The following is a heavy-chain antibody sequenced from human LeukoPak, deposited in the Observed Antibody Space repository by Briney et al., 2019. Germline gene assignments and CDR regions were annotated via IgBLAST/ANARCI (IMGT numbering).Heavy chain of an antibody. J-gene: IGHJ4*02. D-gene: IGHD6-6*01. Sequence: PGGSLRLSCAASGFTFSSYAMHWVRQAPGKGLEWVAVISYDGSNKYYADSVKGRFTISRDNSKNTLYLQMNSLRAEDTAVYYCGAYSSSSTAFDYWGQGTLVTVSS. CDR2: ISYDGSNK. CDR1: GFTFSSYA. CDR3: GAYSSSSTAFDY. V-gene: IGHV3-30-3*01.